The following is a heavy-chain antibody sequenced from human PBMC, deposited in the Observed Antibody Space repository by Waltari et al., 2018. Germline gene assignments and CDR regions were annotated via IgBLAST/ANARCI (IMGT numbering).Heavy chain of an antibody. V-gene: IGHV1-18*04. Sequence: QVQLVQSGGEVKKPGASVKVSCKASGYTFNIYVISWGRQAPGQGLEWMGWISPYSGNTNYAQNLQGRVTTTTDTSTSTAYMELRSLRSDDTAVYYCARGGGYSGYDEFDYWGQGTLVTVSS. CDR2: ISPYSGNT. D-gene: IGHD5-12*01. CDR3: ARGGGYSGYDEFDY. CDR1: GYTFNIYV. J-gene: IGHJ4*02.